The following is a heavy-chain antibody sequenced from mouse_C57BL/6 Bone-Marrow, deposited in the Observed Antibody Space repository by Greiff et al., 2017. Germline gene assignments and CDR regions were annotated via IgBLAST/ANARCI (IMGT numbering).Heavy chain of an antibody. CDR1: GFTFSDYG. D-gene: IGHD1-1*01. J-gene: IGHJ4*01. Sequence: EVHLVESGGGLVKPGGSLKLSCAASGFTFSDYGMHWVRQAPEKGLEWVAYISSGSSTIYYADTVKGRFPISRDNAKNTLFLQMTRLRSEDTAMYYCARPLLRWGAMDYWGQGTSVTVSS. V-gene: IGHV5-17*01. CDR2: ISSGSSTI. CDR3: ARPLLRWGAMDY.